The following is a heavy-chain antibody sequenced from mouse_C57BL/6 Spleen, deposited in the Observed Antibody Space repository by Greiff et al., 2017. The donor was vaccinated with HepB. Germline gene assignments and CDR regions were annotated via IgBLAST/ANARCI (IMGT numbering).Heavy chain of an antibody. Sequence: QVQLQQPGAELVKPGASVKMSCKASGYTFTSYWITWVKQRPGQGLEWIGDIYPGSGSTNYNEKFKSKATLTVDTSSSTAYMQLSSLTSEDSAVYYCARAISGSSSFAYWGQGTLVTVSA. J-gene: IGHJ3*01. CDR1: GYTFTSYW. D-gene: IGHD1-1*01. CDR3: ARAISGSSSFAY. V-gene: IGHV1-55*01. CDR2: IYPGSGST.